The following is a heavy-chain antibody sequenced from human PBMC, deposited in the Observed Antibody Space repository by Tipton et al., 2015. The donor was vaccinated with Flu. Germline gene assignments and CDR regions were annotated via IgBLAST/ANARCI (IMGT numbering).Heavy chain of an antibody. CDR3: ARGENDGAASSWFDP. CDR2: IYYSGST. V-gene: IGHV4-59*01. Sequence: TLSLTCTVSGGSISSYYWSWIRQPPGKGLEWIGYIYYSGSTNYNPSLKSRVTISVDTSKNQFSLKQSSVTAADTAVYYCARGENDGAASSWFDPWGQGTLVTVSS. CDR1: GGSISSYY. J-gene: IGHJ5*02. D-gene: IGHD6-13*01.